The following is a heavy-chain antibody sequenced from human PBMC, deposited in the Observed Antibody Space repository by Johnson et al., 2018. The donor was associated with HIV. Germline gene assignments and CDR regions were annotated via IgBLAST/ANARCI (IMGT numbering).Heavy chain of an antibody. CDR1: GFTFSSYA. V-gene: IGHV3-30-3*01. Sequence: QVQLVESGGGLIQPGRSLRLSCAASGFTFSSYAMHWVRQAPGKGLEWVAVISYDGSNKYYADSVKGRFTISRDNSKNTLYLQMNSLRAEDTAVYYCAREGPSERAGFNIWGQGTMVTVSS. J-gene: IGHJ3*02. CDR2: ISYDGSNK. CDR3: AREGPSERAGFNI.